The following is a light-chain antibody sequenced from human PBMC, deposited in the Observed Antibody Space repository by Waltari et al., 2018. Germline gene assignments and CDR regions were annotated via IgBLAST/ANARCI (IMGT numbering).Light chain of an antibody. Sequence: QSALTQPPPASGSPGQSVHLSCTGTCRDVGGYNYVSCYQQYPAKAPKLMISEVAKRPSGVPDRFAGSKSGNTASLTVSGLQAEDEADYYCNSYAGNNNWVFGGGTKLTVL. CDR2: EVA. CDR3: NSYAGNNNWV. J-gene: IGLJ3*02. CDR1: CRDVGGYNY. V-gene: IGLV2-8*01.